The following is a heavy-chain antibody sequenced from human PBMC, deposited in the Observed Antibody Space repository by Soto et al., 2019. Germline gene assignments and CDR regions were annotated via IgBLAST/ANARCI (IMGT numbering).Heavy chain of an antibody. J-gene: IGHJ6*02. D-gene: IGHD6-19*01. CDR1: GYTFTSYY. V-gene: IGHV1-46*01. Sequence: ASVKVSCKASGYTFTSYYMHCVLQSPVQWLDWMGIINPSGGSTSYAQKFQGRVTMTRDTSTSTVYMELSSLRSEDTAVYYCAREGIAVAGWTDYYGMDVWGQGATVTVSS. CDR3: AREGIAVAGWTDYYGMDV. CDR2: INPSGGST.